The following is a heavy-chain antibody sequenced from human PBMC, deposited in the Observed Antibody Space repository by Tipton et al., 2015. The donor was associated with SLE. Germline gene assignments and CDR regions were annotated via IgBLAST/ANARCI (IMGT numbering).Heavy chain of an antibody. J-gene: IGHJ4*02. Sequence: SLRLSCAASGFTFSNYGMHWVRQAPGKGLEWVAVIWYDGSNKHYADSVRGRFSISRDDSNSTLYLQLSSLRAEDTSVYYCARGGFAARPGVYFDYWGQGTLVTVSS. CDR2: IWYDGSNK. D-gene: IGHD6-6*01. CDR1: GFTFSNYG. CDR3: ARGGFAARPGVYFDY. V-gene: IGHV3-33*01.